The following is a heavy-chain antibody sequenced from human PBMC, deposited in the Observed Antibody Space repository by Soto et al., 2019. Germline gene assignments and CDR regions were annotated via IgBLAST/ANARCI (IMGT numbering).Heavy chain of an antibody. CDR1: GGSISSYY. J-gene: IGHJ4*02. CDR3: AKGRRDGYKFDY. D-gene: IGHD5-12*01. V-gene: IGHV4-59*01. Sequence: SETLSLTCTVSGGSISSYYWSWIRQPPGKGLEWIGYIYYSGSTNYNPSLKSRVTISVDTSKNQFSLKLSSVTAADTAVYYCAKGRRDGYKFDYWGQGTLVTVSS. CDR2: IYYSGST.